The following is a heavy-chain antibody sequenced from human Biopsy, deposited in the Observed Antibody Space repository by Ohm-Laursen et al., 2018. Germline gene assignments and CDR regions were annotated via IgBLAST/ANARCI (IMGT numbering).Heavy chain of an antibody. Sequence: SLRLSCAASGFSFSSYGMHWVRQAPGKGLEWVAVISDDGRNKYYIDSVRGRFTISRDNSKNTLYLQMNGLRAEDTAIYYCAKARSGSSNSCYNYWGQGTPVIVSS. J-gene: IGHJ4*02. CDR2: ISDDGRNK. CDR1: GFSFSSYG. V-gene: IGHV3-30*18. CDR3: AKARSGSSNSCYNY. D-gene: IGHD2-2*02.